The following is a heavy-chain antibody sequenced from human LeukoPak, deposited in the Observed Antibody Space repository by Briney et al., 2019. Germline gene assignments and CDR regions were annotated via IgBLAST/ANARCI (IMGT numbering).Heavy chain of an antibody. CDR3: ARGTHSGSYSYFDY. J-gene: IGHJ4*02. V-gene: IGHV4-61*01. D-gene: IGHD1-26*01. CDR1: GGSVSSGSYY. Sequence: SETLSLTCTVSGGSVSSGSYYWSWIRQPPGEGLEWIGYIYYSGSTNYNPSLKSRVTISVDTSKNQFSLKLSSVTAADTAVHYCARGTHSGSYSYFDYWGQGTLVTVSS. CDR2: IYYSGST.